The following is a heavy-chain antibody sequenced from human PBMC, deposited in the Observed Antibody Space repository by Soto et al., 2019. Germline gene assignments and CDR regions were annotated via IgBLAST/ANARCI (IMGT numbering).Heavy chain of an antibody. D-gene: IGHD3-22*01. CDR3: ARDAIYDGSGYYGSYFDY. V-gene: IGHV3-30-3*01. J-gene: IGHJ4*02. CDR1: AFTFRSYA. CDR2: ISYDGTYK. Sequence: QVQLVESGGGVVQPGRSLRLSCAASAFTFRSYAMHWVRQAPGKGLEWVAVISYDGTYKYYADSVKGRFTISRDNSMNTLYLQMSSVRPEDTAVYYCARDAIYDGSGYYGSYFDYWGQGSLVTVSS.